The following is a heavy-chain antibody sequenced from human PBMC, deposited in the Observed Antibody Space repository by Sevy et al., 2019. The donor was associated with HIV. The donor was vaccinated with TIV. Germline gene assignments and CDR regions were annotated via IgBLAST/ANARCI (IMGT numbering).Heavy chain of an antibody. CDR2: MNPNSGNT. D-gene: IGHD2-15*01. CDR1: GYTFTSYD. CDR3: ARMLGGTYAFDI. Sequence: ASVKVSCKASGYTFTSYDINWVRQATGQGLEWMGWMNPNSGNTGYAQKFQGRVTMTRNTSISTAYMELSSLRSEDTAEYYCARMLGGTYAFDIWGQGTMVTVSS. V-gene: IGHV1-8*01. J-gene: IGHJ3*02.